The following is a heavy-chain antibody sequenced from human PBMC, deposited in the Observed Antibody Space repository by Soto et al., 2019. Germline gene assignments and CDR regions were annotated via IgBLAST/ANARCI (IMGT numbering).Heavy chain of an antibody. J-gene: IGHJ4*02. CDR1: GFSLGRYA. V-gene: IGHV3-23*01. D-gene: IGHD3-22*01. CDR3: AKDYYYDSTGLFFDS. Sequence: EVQLLESGGALVQPGGSLRLSCEASGFSLGRYAMSWVRQAPGKGLEWISVISASGSSVSYADSVKGRFTISKDNSENTLFLQVNRLRVEDTAVYYCAKDYYYDSTGLFFDSWGQGTLVTVSS. CDR2: ISASGSSV.